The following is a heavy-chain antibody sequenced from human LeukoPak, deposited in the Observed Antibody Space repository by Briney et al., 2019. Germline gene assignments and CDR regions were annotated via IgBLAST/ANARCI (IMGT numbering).Heavy chain of an antibody. CDR2: ISAYNGNT. CDR3: ASFTVTKGGFDY. V-gene: IGHV1-18*01. CDR1: GYTFTSYG. D-gene: IGHD4-17*01. Sequence: ASVKVSCKASGYTFTSYGISWVRQAPGQGLEWTGWISAYNGNTNYAQKLQGRVTMTTDTSTSTAYMELRSLRSDDTAVYYCASFTVTKGGFDYWGQGTLVTVSS. J-gene: IGHJ4*02.